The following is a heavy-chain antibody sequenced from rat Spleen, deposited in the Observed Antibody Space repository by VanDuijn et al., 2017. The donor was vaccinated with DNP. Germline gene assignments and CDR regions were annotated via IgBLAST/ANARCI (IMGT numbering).Heavy chain of an antibody. CDR2: ITSGGRHT. D-gene: IGHD1-9*01. V-gene: IGHV5-25*01. CDR1: GFTFSSFA. Sequence: EVQLVESGGGLVQPGRSLKLSCAASGFTFSSFAMAWVRQAPKKGLEWVATITSGGRHTYYPDSVKGRFTISRDNAKSTLYLQMDSLRSEDTATYYCAKPNYGYTHYFDYWGQGVMVTVSS. CDR3: AKPNYGYTHYFDY. J-gene: IGHJ2*01.